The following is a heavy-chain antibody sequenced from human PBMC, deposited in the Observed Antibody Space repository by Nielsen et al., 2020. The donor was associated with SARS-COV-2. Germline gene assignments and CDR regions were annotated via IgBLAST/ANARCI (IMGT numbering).Heavy chain of an antibody. CDR1: GGSIRDYY. Sequence: SETLSLTCTVSGGSIRDYYWTWIRQPPGKGLEWIGYIYYSGSTNYNPSLKRRVTISEDTSKNQFSLKLSSVTAADTAVYYCARVAYYYDSRAYYPLDYWGQGILVTVSS. V-gene: IGHV4-59*01. CDR3: ARVAYYYDSRAYYPLDY. D-gene: IGHD3-22*01. CDR2: IYYSGST. J-gene: IGHJ4*02.